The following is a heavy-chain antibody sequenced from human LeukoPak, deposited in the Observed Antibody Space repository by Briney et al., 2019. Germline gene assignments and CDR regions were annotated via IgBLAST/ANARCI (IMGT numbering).Heavy chain of an antibody. J-gene: IGHJ4*02. CDR3: TSLADCYDSSGCIDY. D-gene: IGHD3-22*01. V-gene: IGHV3-15*01. Sequence: PGGSLRLSCAASRFTFSNAWLSWVRQAPGKGLEWVGRIKSKTDGGTTDYAAPVKGRFTISRDDSKNTLYLQMNSLKTEDTAVYYCTSLADCYDSSGCIDYWGQGTLVTVSS. CDR1: RFTFSNAW. CDR2: IKSKTDGGTT.